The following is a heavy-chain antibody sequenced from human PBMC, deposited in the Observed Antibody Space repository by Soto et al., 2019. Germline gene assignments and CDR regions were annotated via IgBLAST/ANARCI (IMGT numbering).Heavy chain of an antibody. Sequence: GGSLRLSCAASGFTFSAYGMHWVRQAPGKGLEWVAVISYDGNNKFYADSVTGRFIISRDNSKNTLYLQMNSLRVEDTAVYFCARPPVTMHYYYAMDVWGHGNSVTVSS. CDR2: ISYDGNNK. D-gene: IGHD2-21*02. CDR3: ARPPVTMHYYYAMDV. CDR1: GFTFSAYG. J-gene: IGHJ6*02. V-gene: IGHV3-30*03.